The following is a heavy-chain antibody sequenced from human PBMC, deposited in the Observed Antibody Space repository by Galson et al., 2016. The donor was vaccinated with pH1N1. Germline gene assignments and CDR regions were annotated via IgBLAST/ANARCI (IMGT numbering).Heavy chain of an antibody. V-gene: IGHV1-18*04. CDR1: GFGFGTYG. CDR3: AGGYYYDSSGYYTSH. D-gene: IGHD3-22*01. CDR2: MQAYNGRT. J-gene: IGHJ3*01. Sequence: SVKVSCKASGFGFGTYGISWVRQAPGQGLEWLGWMQAYNGRTDYQQKLQGRVTLTRDRATSSFYLEVRSLRSDDTAVYYCAGGYYYDSSGYYTSHWGQGTVVTVSP.